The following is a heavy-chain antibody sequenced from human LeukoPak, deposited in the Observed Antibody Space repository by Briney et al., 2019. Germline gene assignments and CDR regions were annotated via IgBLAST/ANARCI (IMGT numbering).Heavy chain of an antibody. Sequence: PSETLSLTCTFSGGSINNFYRSWIRQPAGKGLEWIGRIHASENTNYNPSLKSRVTMSVDTSKNQFSLKLSSVTAADTAVYYCARGSNYYGSGSAYYYYMDVWGKGTTVTVSS. J-gene: IGHJ6*03. CDR3: ARGSNYYGSGSAYYYYMDV. V-gene: IGHV4-4*07. CDR1: GGSINNFY. D-gene: IGHD3-10*01. CDR2: IHASENT.